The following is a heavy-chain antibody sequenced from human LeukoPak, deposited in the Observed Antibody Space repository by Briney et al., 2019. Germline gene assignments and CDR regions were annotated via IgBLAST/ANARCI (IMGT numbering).Heavy chain of an antibody. CDR2: INANSGGT. J-gene: IGHJ4*02. Sequence: ASVKVSCKASGYTFTRYYMHWVRQAPGQGLEWMGWINANSGGTNYAQKFQGRVTMTRDTSTSTAYMELSRLRSDDRAVCYCARERTSYSGYDLWEFDYWGRGTLVTVSS. CDR1: GYTFTRYY. CDR3: ARERTSYSGYDLWEFDY. V-gene: IGHV1-2*02. D-gene: IGHD5-12*01.